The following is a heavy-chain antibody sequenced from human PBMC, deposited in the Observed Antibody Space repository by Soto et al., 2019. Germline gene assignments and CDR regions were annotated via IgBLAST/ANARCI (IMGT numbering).Heavy chain of an antibody. CDR3: ARQTGGPRGELLAP. CDR2: IYYSGST. CDR1: GGSISSYY. V-gene: IGHV4-59*08. J-gene: IGHJ5*02. D-gene: IGHD1-7*01. Sequence: QVQLQESGPGLVKPSETLSLTCTVSGGSISSYYWSWIRQPPGKGLEWIGYIYYSGSTNYNPSLKSRVTISVDTSKYQFSLKLSSVTAADTAVYYCARQTGGPRGELLAPWGQGTLVTVSS.